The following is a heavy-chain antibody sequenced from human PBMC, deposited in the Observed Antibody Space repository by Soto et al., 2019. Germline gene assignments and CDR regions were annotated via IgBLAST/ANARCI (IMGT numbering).Heavy chain of an antibody. J-gene: IGHJ3*02. CDR1: GFTFASSA. CDR2: IVVVSGNT. Sequence: SVKVSCKASGFTFASSAVQWVLQARGQRLEWIGWIVVVSGNTNYAQKFQERVTITRDMSTSTAYMELSSLRSEDTAVYYCAAVRYFDWPRGNDAFDIWGQGTMVTVSS. D-gene: IGHD3-9*01. V-gene: IGHV1-58*01. CDR3: AAVRYFDWPRGNDAFDI.